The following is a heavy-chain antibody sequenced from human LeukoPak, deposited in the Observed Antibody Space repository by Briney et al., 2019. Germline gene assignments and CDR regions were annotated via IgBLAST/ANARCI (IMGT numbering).Heavy chain of an antibody. CDR3: AKDRGRDYYDSSGRFDY. J-gene: IGHJ4*02. CDR1: GGSFSGYY. Sequence: ETLSLTCAVYGGSFSGYYWSWIRQPPGKGLEWVSGISGSGGSTYYADSVKGRFTISRDNSKNTLYLQMNSLRAEDTAVYYCAKDRGRDYYDSSGRFDYWGQGTLVTVSS. V-gene: IGHV3-23*01. D-gene: IGHD3-22*01. CDR2: ISGSGGST.